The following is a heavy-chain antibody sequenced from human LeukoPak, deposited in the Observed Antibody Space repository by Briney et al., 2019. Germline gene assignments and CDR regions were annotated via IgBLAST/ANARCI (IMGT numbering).Heavy chain of an antibody. CDR3: ARAGYSYGNNWFDP. CDR1: GYTFTSYG. Sequence: ASVKVSCKASGYTFTSYGISWVRQAPGQGLEWMGWISAYNGNTNYAQKLQGRVTMATDTSTSTAYMELRSLRSDDTAVYYCARAGYSYGNNWFDPWGQRTLVTVSS. CDR2: ISAYNGNT. V-gene: IGHV1-18*01. J-gene: IGHJ5*02. D-gene: IGHD5-18*01.